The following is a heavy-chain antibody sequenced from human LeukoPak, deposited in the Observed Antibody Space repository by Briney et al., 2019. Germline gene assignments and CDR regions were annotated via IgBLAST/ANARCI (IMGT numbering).Heavy chain of an antibody. Sequence: GGSLRLSCAASGFTFSSYAMTWVRQAPGKGLEWVSAISGSGGGTYYADSVKGRFTIFRDNSKNTLYLQMNSLRAENTAVYYCAKSRDSSVAFDYWGQGTLVTVSS. CDR3: AKSRDSSVAFDY. CDR2: ISGSGGGT. J-gene: IGHJ4*02. V-gene: IGHV3-23*01. D-gene: IGHD6-19*01. CDR1: GFTFSSYA.